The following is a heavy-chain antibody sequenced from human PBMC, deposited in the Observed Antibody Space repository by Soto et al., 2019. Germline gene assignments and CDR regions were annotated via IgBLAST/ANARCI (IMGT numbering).Heavy chain of an antibody. CDR3: ARDRLLTTMTTSGMDV. CDR1: GYTFTSYY. Sequence: ASVKVSCKASGYTFTSYYMHWVRQAPGQGLEWMGIINPSGGSTSYAKKFQGRVTMTRDTTTRTVYMELISLRSEDTAVYYCARDRLLTTMTTSGMDVWGQGTRVTVSS. D-gene: IGHD4-4*01. J-gene: IGHJ6*02. V-gene: IGHV1-46*01. CDR2: INPSGGST.